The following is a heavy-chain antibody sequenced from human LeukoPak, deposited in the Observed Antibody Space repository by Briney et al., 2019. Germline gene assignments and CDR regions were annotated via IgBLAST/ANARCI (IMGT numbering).Heavy chain of an antibody. CDR2: IYSGGNT. Sequence: GGSLRLSCAASGFTVSSNYMSWVRQAPGKGLEWVSVIYSGGNTYYADSVKGRFTISRDNSKNTLYLQMNSLRAEDTAVYYCAKDLNYGDYVTYSFDYWGQGTLVTVSS. CDR1: GFTVSSNY. D-gene: IGHD4-17*01. V-gene: IGHV3-53*05. J-gene: IGHJ4*02. CDR3: AKDLNYGDYVTYSFDY.